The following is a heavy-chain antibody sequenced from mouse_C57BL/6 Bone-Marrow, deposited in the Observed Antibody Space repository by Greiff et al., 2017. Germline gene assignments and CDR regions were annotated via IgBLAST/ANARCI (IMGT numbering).Heavy chain of an antibody. Sequence: QVQLQQSGPELARPGASVKLSCKASGYTFTSYGISWVKQRTGQGLEWIGEIYPRSGTTYYTEKFTGKATLTADNSSSTAYMELRSLTSEDSAVYFCARSYDYDVLLFAYWGQGTLVTVSA. V-gene: IGHV1-81*01. CDR2: IYPRSGTT. CDR1: GYTFTSYG. D-gene: IGHD2-4*01. CDR3: ARSYDYDVLLFAY. J-gene: IGHJ3*01.